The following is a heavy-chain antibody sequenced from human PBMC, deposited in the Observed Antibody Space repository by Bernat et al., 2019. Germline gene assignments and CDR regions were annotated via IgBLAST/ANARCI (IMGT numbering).Heavy chain of an antibody. CDR3: ARAGDHGDWYFDL. Sequence: EVQLVESGGGLVKPGGSLRLSCAASGFTFSSYSMNWVRQAPGKGLEWVSSISSSSSYVYCADSVKGRFTITRDNAKNSLYLQMNSLRAEDTAVYYCARAGDHGDWYFDLWGRGTLVTVSS. J-gene: IGHJ2*01. CDR2: ISSSSSYV. V-gene: IGHV3-21*01. D-gene: IGHD7-27*01. CDR1: GFTFSSYS.